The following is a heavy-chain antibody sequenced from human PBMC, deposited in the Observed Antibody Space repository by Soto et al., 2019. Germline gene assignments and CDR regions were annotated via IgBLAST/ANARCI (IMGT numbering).Heavy chain of an antibody. CDR1: GGSISSYY. J-gene: IGHJ4*02. D-gene: IGHD1-1*01. CDR3: ALTGGAVPPEDY. V-gene: IGHV4-59*08. Sequence: SETLSLTCTVSGGSISSYYWSWIRQPPGKGLEWIGYIYYSGSTNYNPSLKSRVTISVDTSKNQFSLKLSSVTAADTAVYYCALTGGAVPPEDYWGQGTLVTVSS. CDR2: IYYSGST.